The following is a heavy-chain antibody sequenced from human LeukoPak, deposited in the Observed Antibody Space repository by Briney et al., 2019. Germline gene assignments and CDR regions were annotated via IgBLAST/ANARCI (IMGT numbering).Heavy chain of an antibody. Sequence: SETLSLTCTVSGGSIGSGDYYWSWIRQPPGKGLEWIGYIYYSGSTNYNPSLKSRVTISVDTSKKQFSLKLSSVSAADTAVYYCARDRVVGAIDAFDIWGQGTMVTVSS. CDR3: ARDRVVGAIDAFDI. CDR2: IYYSGST. V-gene: IGHV4-30-4*02. J-gene: IGHJ3*02. CDR1: GGSIGSGDYY. D-gene: IGHD1-26*01.